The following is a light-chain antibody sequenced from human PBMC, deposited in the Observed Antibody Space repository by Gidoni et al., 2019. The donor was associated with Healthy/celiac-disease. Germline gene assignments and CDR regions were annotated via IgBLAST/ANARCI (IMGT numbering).Light chain of an antibody. CDR2: WAS. CDR3: QQYDSTPHT. J-gene: IGKJ5*01. V-gene: IGKV4-1*01. CDR1: QSVVDSANNKNY. Sequence: DIVMTQSPASLAVSLGERATINCKSSQSVVDSANNKNYLAWDQQKPGQPPKLLIYWASTRESGVPERCSGSGSGTDFTLTISSLQAEDVAVYYWQQYDSTPHTFXXXTRLEIK.